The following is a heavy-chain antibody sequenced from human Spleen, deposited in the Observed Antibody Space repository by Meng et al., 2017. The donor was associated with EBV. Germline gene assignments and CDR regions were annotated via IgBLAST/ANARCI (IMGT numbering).Heavy chain of an antibody. CDR2: IDCGNGNT. Sequence: QDQLVQSGAEVKKPGASVKVSCKASGYTFNTYAIHWVRQAPGQRPEWMGWIDCGNGNTRYSRKFQDRVTMTTDTYASTAYMELSSLRSEDTAIYYCARALGYCSSTTCYAEGGWFDPWGQGTLVTVSS. J-gene: IGHJ5*02. V-gene: IGHV1-3*01. CDR1: GYTFNTYA. D-gene: IGHD2-2*01. CDR3: ARALGYCSSTTCYAEGGWFDP.